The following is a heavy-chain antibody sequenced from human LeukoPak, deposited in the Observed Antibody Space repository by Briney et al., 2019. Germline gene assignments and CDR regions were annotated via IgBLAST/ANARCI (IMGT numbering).Heavy chain of an antibody. Sequence: GGSLRLSCSASRFTFSNYWMSWVRQAPGKGLEWVANIKQDESEKYYVDSVKGRFTISRDNAKSILYLQMNSLRADDTAVYYCAKALDSSSSRYQAFEEWGQGTQVIVSS. CDR1: RFTFSNYW. V-gene: IGHV3-7*01. CDR3: AKALDSSSSRYQAFEE. D-gene: IGHD2-2*01. CDR2: IKQDESEK. J-gene: IGHJ4*02.